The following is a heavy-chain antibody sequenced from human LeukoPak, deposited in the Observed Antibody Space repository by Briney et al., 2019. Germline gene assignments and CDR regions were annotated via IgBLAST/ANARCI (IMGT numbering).Heavy chain of an antibody. D-gene: IGHD6-6*01. V-gene: IGHV4-59*01. CDR1: GGSISSYY. J-gene: IGHJ5*02. CDR3: ASSYSSSSRWFDP. CDR2: IYYSGST. Sequence: SETLSLTYTVSGGSISSYYWSWIRQPPGKGLEWIGYIYYSGSTNYNPSLKSRVTIPVDTSKNQFSLKLSSVTAAGTAVYYCASSYSSSSRWFDPWGQGTLVTVSS.